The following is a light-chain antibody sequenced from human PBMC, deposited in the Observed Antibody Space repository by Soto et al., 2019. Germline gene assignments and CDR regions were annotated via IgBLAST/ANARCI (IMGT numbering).Light chain of an antibody. CDR2: GAS. Sequence: EIVMTQFPATLSVSPGERATLSCRASQIVSSNLAWYQQKPGQAPRLLIYGASSRATGIPDRFSGSGSGTDFTLTISRLEPEDFAVYYCQQYGSSPLTFGGGTKVDIK. J-gene: IGKJ4*01. CDR3: QQYGSSPLT. V-gene: IGKV3-20*01. CDR1: QIVSSN.